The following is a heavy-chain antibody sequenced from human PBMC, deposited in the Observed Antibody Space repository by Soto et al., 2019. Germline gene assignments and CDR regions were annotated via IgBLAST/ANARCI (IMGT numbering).Heavy chain of an antibody. Sequence: GGALRLSCAASGFTFDDYAMHWVRQAPGKGLEWVSGISWNSGSIGYADSVKGRFTISRDNAKNSLYLQMNSLRAEDTALYYCAKDKAAAGGASSGMDVWGQGTPVTVSS. CDR3: AKDKAAAGGASSGMDV. J-gene: IGHJ6*02. V-gene: IGHV3-9*01. CDR1: GFTFDDYA. CDR2: ISWNSGSI. D-gene: IGHD6-13*01.